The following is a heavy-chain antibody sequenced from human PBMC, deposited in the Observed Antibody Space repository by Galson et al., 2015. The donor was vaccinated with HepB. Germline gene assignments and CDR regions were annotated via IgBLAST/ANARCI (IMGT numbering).Heavy chain of an antibody. CDR2: INHSGST. D-gene: IGHD6-19*01. CDR3: ARGTRSVAGSGYFDY. Sequence: LSLTCAVYGGSFSGYYWSWIRQPPGKGLEWIGEINHSGSTNYNPSLKSRVTISVDTSKNQFSLKLSSVTAADTAVYYCARGTRSVAGSGYFDYWGQGTLVTVSS. CDR1: GGSFSGYY. V-gene: IGHV4-34*01. J-gene: IGHJ4*02.